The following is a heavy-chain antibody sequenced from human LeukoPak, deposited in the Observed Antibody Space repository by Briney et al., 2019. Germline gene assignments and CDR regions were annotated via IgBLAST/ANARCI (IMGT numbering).Heavy chain of an antibody. CDR2: ISSSSSYI. V-gene: IGHV3-21*01. D-gene: IGHD3-9*01. J-gene: IGHJ6*04. CDR3: ARDHYDILTGYYNYYYYGMDV. Sequence: PGGSPRLSCAASGFTFSSYSTNWVRQAPGKGLEWVSSISSSSSYIYYADSVKGRFTISRDNAKNSLYLQMNSRRAEDTAVYYCARDHYDILTGYYNYYYYGMDVWGKGTTVTVSS. CDR1: GFTFSSYS.